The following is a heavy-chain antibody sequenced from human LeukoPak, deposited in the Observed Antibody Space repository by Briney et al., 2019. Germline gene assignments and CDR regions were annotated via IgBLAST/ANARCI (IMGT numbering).Heavy chain of an antibody. CDR2: IYSGGST. CDR3: ARASPRNYYYYYGMDV. Sequence: GGSLRLSCAASGFTVSSNYMSWVRQAPGKGLGWVSVIYSGGSTYYADSVKGRFSISRDNSKNTLYLQMTSLRAEDTAVYYCARASPRNYYYYYGMDVWGQGTTVTVSS. CDR1: GFTVSSNY. V-gene: IGHV3-66*02. J-gene: IGHJ6*02.